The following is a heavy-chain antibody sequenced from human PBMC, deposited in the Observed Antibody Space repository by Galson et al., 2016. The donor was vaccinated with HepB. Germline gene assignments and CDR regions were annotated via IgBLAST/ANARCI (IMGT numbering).Heavy chain of an antibody. CDR3: AGAVNGDFRWGV. J-gene: IGHJ6*02. CDR1: GYNFATYW. CDR2: MHVADSHT. D-gene: IGHD4-17*01. V-gene: IGHV5-51*01. Sequence: QSGAEVKKPGESLKISCKGSGYNFATYWIGWVCQMPGKGLEWMAIMHVADSHTKYSPSFQGQVSISADKSISTAYMRWSSLQASDTAIYYCAGAVNGDFRWGVWGQGTTVTVSS.